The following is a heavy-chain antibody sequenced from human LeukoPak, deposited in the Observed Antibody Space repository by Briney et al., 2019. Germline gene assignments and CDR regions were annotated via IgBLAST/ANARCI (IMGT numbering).Heavy chain of an antibody. Sequence: GGSLRLSCAASGFTFDDYAMHWVRQAPGKGLEWVSAISGSGGSTYYADSVKGRFTISRDNSKNTLYLQMNSLRAEDTAVYYCAKAGPSITIFGVAHNAFDIWGQGTMVTVSS. CDR3: AKAGPSITIFGVAHNAFDI. CDR2: ISGSGGST. D-gene: IGHD3-3*01. J-gene: IGHJ3*02. CDR1: GFTFDDYA. V-gene: IGHV3-23*01.